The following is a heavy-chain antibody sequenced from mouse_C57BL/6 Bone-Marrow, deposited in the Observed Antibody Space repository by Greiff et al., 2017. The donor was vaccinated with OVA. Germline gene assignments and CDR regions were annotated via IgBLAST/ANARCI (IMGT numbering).Heavy chain of an antibody. CDR3: ATLYTTHDAMDY. D-gene: IGHD2-12*01. Sequence: QVQLQQSGPGLVQPSQSLSITCTVSGFSLTSYGVHWVRQSPGKGLEWLGVIWRGGSTDYNAAFMSRLSITKDNSKSQVYFKMISLQADDTAIYYCATLYTTHDAMDYWGQGTSVTVSS. CDR1: GFSLTSYG. CDR2: IWRGGST. J-gene: IGHJ4*01. V-gene: IGHV2-5*01.